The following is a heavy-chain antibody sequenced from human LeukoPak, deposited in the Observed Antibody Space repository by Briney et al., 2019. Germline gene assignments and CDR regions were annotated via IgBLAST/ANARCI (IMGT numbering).Heavy chain of an antibody. Sequence: ASVKVSCKTSGGTFSSYAISWVRQAPGQGLEWMGWINPNSGGTNYAQKFQGRVTMTRDTSISTAYMELSRLRSDDTAVYYCARDFNYYDSSGPDYWGQGTLVTVSS. CDR2: INPNSGGT. J-gene: IGHJ4*02. CDR3: ARDFNYYDSSGPDY. CDR1: GGTFSSYA. D-gene: IGHD3-22*01. V-gene: IGHV1-2*02.